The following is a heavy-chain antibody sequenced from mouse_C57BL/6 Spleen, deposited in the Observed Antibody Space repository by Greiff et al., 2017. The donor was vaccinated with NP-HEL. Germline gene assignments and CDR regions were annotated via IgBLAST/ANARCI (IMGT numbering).Heavy chain of an antibody. V-gene: IGHV5-4*01. CDR2: ISAGGSYT. CDR1: GFTFSSYA. CDR3: ARESDPGGYAMDY. J-gene: IGHJ4*01. Sequence: VQLKESGGGLVKPGGSLKLSCAASGFTFSSYAMSWVRQTPEKRLEWVATISAGGSYTYYPDKVKGRFTISRDNAKNNLYLQMSHLKSEDTAMYYCARESDPGGYAMDYWGQGTSVTVSS.